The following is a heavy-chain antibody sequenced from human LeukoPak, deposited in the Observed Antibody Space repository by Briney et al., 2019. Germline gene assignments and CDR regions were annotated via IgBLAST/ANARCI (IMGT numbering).Heavy chain of an antibody. Sequence: SETLSLTCTVSGGSMSSSGYCWGWVRQPPGKGLEWIGNIHHSGNTNYNPSRKSRVTMSLDTSKNQFSLKLTSVTAADTAVYYCARVRGYGLGSYIDPWGQGTLVTVSS. D-gene: IGHD3-10*01. V-gene: IGHV4-39*07. CDR2: IHHSGNT. CDR1: GGSMSSSGYC. CDR3: ARVRGYGLGSYIDP. J-gene: IGHJ5*02.